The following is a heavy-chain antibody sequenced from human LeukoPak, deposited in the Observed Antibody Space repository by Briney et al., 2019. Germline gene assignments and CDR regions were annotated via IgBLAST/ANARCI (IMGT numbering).Heavy chain of an antibody. V-gene: IGHV3-23*01. D-gene: IGHD3-3*01. Sequence: GGSLRLSCAASGFTFSSYAMSWVRQAPGKGMECVSAISGSGGSTYYADSVKGRFTISRDNSKNTLYLQMNSLRAEDRAVYYCAKHGIRFLNGMDVWGQGTTVTVSS. CDR2: ISGSGGST. CDR3: AKHGIRFLNGMDV. J-gene: IGHJ6*02. CDR1: GFTFSSYA.